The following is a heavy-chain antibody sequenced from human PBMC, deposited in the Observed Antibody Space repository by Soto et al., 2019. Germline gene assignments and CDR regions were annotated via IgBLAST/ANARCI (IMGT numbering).Heavy chain of an antibody. CDR2: INAGNGNT. V-gene: IGHV1-3*01. J-gene: IGHJ4*02. Sequence: ASVKVSCKASGYTFTSYAMHWVRQAPGQRLEWMGWINAGNGNTKYSQKFQGRVTITRDTSASTAYMELSSLRSEDTAVYYCAREYFWSGYYAFDYWGQGTLVTVS. CDR1: GYTFTSYA. CDR3: AREYFWSGYYAFDY. D-gene: IGHD3-3*01.